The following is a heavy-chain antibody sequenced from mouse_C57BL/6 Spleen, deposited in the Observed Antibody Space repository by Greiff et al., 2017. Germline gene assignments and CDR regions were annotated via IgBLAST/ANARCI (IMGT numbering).Heavy chain of an antibody. J-gene: IGHJ2*01. V-gene: IGHV1-82*01. CDR3: ARSGENYFDY. D-gene: IGHD3-1*01. CDR1: GYAFSSSW. CDR2: IYPGDGDT. Sequence: QVQLQQSGPELVKPGASVKISCKASGYAFSSSWMNWVKQRPGKGLEWIGRIYPGDGDTNYNGKFKGKATLTADKSSSTAYMQLSSLTSEDSAVYFCARSGENYFDYWGQGTTLTVSS.